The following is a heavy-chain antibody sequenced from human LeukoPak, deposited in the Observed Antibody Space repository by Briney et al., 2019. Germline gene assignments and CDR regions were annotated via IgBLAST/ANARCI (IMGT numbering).Heavy chain of an antibody. J-gene: IGHJ5*02. Sequence: PSETLSLTCAVYGGSFSGYYWSWIRQPPGKGLEWIGEINHSGSTNYNPSLKSRVTISVDTSKNQFSLKLSSVTAADTAVYYCARHGDYGGNWFDPWGQGTLVTVSS. CDR3: ARHGDYGGNWFDP. D-gene: IGHD4-23*01. CDR1: GGSFSGYY. CDR2: INHSGST. V-gene: IGHV4-34*01.